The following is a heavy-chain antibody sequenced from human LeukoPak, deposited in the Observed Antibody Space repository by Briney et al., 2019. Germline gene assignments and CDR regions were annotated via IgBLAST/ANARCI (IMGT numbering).Heavy chain of an antibody. CDR2: ISYDGSNK. Sequence: GGSLRLSCAASGFTFSSYAMHWVRQAPGKGLEWVAVISYDGSNKYYADSVKGRFTISRDNSKNTLYLQMNSLRAENTAVYYCAREYSSWDYYYYMDVWGKVTTVTVSS. D-gene: IGHD6-6*01. J-gene: IGHJ6*03. V-gene: IGHV3-30*04. CDR3: AREYSSWDYYYYMDV. CDR1: GFTFSSYA.